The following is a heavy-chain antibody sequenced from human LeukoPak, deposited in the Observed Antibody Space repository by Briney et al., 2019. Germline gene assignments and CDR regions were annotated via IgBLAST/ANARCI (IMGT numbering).Heavy chain of an antibody. CDR3: AKTIVIPIALGVFDY. J-gene: IGHJ4*02. Sequence: PGGSLRLSCAPSGFTFSSSAMSWVRQAPGKGLEWVSTISDNGGSTYYADSVKGRFTISRDNSKNTLYLQMNSLRAEHTAIYYCAKTIVIPIALGVFDYWGQGTLVTVSS. D-gene: IGHD3-16*02. CDR1: GFTFSSSA. V-gene: IGHV3-23*01. CDR2: ISDNGGST.